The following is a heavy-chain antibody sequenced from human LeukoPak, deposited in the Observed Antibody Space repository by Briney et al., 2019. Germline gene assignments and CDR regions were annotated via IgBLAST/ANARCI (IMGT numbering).Heavy chain of an antibody. D-gene: IGHD5-12*01. CDR2: IYYSGST. CDR3: AREVASSPNWFDP. V-gene: IGHV4-59*01. CDR1: GGSISSYY. J-gene: IGHJ5*02. Sequence: SETLSLTCTVSGGSISSYYWSWIRQPPGKGLGWIGYIYYSGSTNYNPSLKSRVTISVDTSKNQLSLKLSSVTAAHTAVYYCAREVASSPNWFDPWGQGTLVTVSS.